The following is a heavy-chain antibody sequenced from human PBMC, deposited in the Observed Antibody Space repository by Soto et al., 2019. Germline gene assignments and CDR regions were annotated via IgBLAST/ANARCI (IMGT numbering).Heavy chain of an antibody. D-gene: IGHD6-19*01. CDR1: GYTFTSYG. V-gene: IGHV1-18*01. CDR3: ARDRGGWPFDY. Sequence: ASVKVSCKASGYTFTSYGMRWVRQAPGQGLKWMGWISAYNGNTKYAQKLQGRVTMTTDTSTSTAYMELRSLRSDATAVYYCARDRGGWPFDYWGQGTLVTVSS. J-gene: IGHJ4*02. CDR2: ISAYNGNT.